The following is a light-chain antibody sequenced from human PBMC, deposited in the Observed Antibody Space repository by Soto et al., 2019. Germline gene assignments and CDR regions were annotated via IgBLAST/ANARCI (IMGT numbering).Light chain of an antibody. CDR1: QGIRND. J-gene: IGKJ1*01. CDR3: LRHSTYPFT. Sequence: DIQMTQFPSSLSASVGDRVTITCRASQGIRNDLAWYQQKPGKAPKRLIYAAASMQSGVQSRFSGSGSGTEFTLGISSLQPEDFAAFYCLRHSTYPFTFGQGTKVEIK. CDR2: AAA. V-gene: IGKV1-17*01.